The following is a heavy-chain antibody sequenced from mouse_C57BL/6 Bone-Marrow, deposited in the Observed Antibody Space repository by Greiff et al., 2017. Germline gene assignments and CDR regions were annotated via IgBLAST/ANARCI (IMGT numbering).Heavy chain of an antibody. J-gene: IGHJ2*01. CDR3: TRGGLYYGNPYFDY. D-gene: IGHD2-1*01. CDR2: IDPETGGT. Sequence: QVQLQQSGAELVRPGASVTLSCKASGYTFTDYEMHWVKQTPVHGLEWIGAIDPETGGTAYNQKFKGKAILTADKSSSTAYMELRSLTSEDSAVYYCTRGGLYYGNPYFDYWGQGTTLTVSS. CDR1: GYTFTDYE. V-gene: IGHV1-15*01.